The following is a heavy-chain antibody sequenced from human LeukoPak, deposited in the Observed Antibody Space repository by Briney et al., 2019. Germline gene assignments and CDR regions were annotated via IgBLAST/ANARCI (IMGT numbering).Heavy chain of an antibody. CDR2: IGYRGGSI. CDR3: TTSDYDSIDDAFDV. V-gene: IGHV3-23*01. Sequence: GGSLRLSCAASGFTFSNYAMSWVRQAPGKGLEWVSIIGYRGGSIYYAYSVQGRFTISRDNSKNTLSLQMNSLKPEDTAVYYCTTSDYDSIDDAFDVWGQGTMVTVST. D-gene: IGHD3-22*01. CDR1: GFTFSNYA. J-gene: IGHJ3*01.